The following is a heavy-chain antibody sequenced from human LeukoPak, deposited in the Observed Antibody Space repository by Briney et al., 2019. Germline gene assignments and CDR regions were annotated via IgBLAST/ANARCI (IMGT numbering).Heavy chain of an antibody. V-gene: IGHV3-7*02. CDR2: IKPDGSEK. D-gene: IGHD2-8*02. CDR1: GFTFSSYW. CDR3: ASNTGGDD. J-gene: IGHJ4*02. Sequence: PGGSLRLSCAASGFTFSSYWMTWVRQAPGKGLEWVANIKPDGSEKYYVDSVKGRFTISRDNAKSSLFLQMKSLRDEDTAVYYCASNTGGDDWGQGTLVTVSS.